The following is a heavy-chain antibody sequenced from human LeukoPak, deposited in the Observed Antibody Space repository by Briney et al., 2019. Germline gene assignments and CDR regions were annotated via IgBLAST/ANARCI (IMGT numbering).Heavy chain of an antibody. V-gene: IGHV1-69*13. D-gene: IGHD3-10*01. Sequence: GASVKVSCKASGGTFSSYAISWVRQAPGQGLEWMGGIIPIFGTANYAQKFQGRVTITADESTSTAYMELSSLRSEDTAVYYCATTMVRGVITIPYFDYWGQGTLVTVSS. CDR1: GGTFSSYA. CDR3: ATTMVRGVITIPYFDY. J-gene: IGHJ4*02. CDR2: IIPIFGTA.